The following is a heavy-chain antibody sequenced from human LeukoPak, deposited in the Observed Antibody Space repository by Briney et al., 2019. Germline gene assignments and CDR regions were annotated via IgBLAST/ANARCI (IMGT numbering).Heavy chain of an antibody. J-gene: IGHJ4*02. D-gene: IGHD3-22*01. CDR2: INPDSGDT. CDR1: GYTFTGNF. Sequence: SVKVSCKASGYTFTGNFMHWVRQAPGQGLEWMGWINPDSGDTKYEQNFQGRGTMTRDTFINTAYMELSSLRSDDTAVYYCARSRYFDGGGYLLDSWGQGTLVTVSS. V-gene: IGHV1-2*02. CDR3: ARSRYFDGGGYLLDS.